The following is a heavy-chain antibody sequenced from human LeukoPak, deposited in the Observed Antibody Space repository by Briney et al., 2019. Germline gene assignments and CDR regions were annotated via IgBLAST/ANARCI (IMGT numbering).Heavy chain of an antibody. CDR2: IWYDGSNK. Sequence: GGSLRLSCTASGFTFSSYGMHWVRQAPGKGLEWVAVIWYDGSNKYYADSVKGRFTISRDNSKNTLYLQMNSLRAEDTAVYYCARWGEATAGDFDCWGQGTLVTVSS. D-gene: IGHD6-13*01. J-gene: IGHJ4*02. V-gene: IGHV3-33*01. CDR1: GFTFSSYG. CDR3: ARWGEATAGDFDC.